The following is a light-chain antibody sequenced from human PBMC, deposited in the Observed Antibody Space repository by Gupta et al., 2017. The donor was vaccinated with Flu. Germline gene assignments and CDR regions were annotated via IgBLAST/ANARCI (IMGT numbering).Light chain of an antibody. V-gene: IGKV1-5*03. CDR1: QSISRW. Sequence: DIQMTQSPSTLSASVGDRVTNTCRDSQSISRWLAWYQQKPGKAPNLIIYQASRAEEGATCRFSGSGEAKEFTPTSSRRQHDVCAHYYGQQDNSYWTFGQGTXVEIK. CDR3: QQDNSYWT. CDR2: QAS. J-gene: IGKJ1*01.